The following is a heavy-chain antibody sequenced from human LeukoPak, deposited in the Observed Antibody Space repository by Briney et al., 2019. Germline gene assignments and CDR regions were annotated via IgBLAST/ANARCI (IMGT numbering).Heavy chain of an antibody. CDR3: ARLDYYGSGSFDY. Sequence: SETLSLTCTDSGGSISSYYWSWIRQPPGKGLEWIGYIYYSGSTNYNPSLKSRVTISVDTPKNQFSLKLSSVTAADTAVYYCARLDYYGSGSFDYWGQGTLVTVSS. D-gene: IGHD3-10*01. CDR2: IYYSGST. CDR1: GGSISSYY. J-gene: IGHJ4*02. V-gene: IGHV4-59*08.